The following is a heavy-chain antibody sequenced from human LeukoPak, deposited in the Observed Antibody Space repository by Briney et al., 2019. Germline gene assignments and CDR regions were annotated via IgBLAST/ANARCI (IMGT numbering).Heavy chain of an antibody. Sequence: ASVKVSCKASGYTFTNYVMHWVRQAPGQGLEGMGWIDAGTGNPRYLQNFQGRVTITSDTSANTAYMELISLRAEDTAVYYCARDDGSGSYPSFNWFHPGGQGTLVPVS. D-gene: IGHD3-10*01. CDR1: GYTFTNYV. V-gene: IGHV1-3*01. CDR2: IDAGTGNP. J-gene: IGHJ5*02. CDR3: ARDDGSGSYPSFNWFHP.